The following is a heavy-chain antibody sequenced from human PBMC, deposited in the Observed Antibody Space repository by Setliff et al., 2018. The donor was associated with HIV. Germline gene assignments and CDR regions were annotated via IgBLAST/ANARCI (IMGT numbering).Heavy chain of an antibody. CDR1: GGTFNNYY. V-gene: IGHV4-34*08. D-gene: IGHD1-26*01. J-gene: IGHJ4*02. Sequence: SETLSLTCAVYGGTFNNYYWSWLRQPPGKGLEWIGEINHSGSTNYNMSLWSRVTISLDASRNQFSLELISVTAADTAVYYCAGGPGTTSIDYWAQGTLVTVPS. CDR2: INHSGST. CDR3: AGGPGTTSIDY.